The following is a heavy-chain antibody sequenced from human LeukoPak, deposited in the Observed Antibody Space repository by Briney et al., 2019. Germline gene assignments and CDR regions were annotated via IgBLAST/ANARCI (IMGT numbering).Heavy chain of an antibody. CDR3: ARDIEGTSGEGY. V-gene: IGHV4-39*07. Sequence: PSETLSLTCTVSGGSISSSSYYWGWIRQPPGKGLEWIGSFYYSGSTYYNPSLKSRVAISVDTSKNQFSLRLNSVTAADTAVYYCARDIEGTSGEGYWGQGTLVTVSS. D-gene: IGHD2-2*01. CDR2: FYYSGST. CDR1: GGSISSSSYY. J-gene: IGHJ4*02.